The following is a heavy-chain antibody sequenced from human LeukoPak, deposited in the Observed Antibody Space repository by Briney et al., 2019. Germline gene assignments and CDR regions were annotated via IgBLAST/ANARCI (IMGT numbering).Heavy chain of an antibody. J-gene: IGHJ5*02. CDR2: IYYSGST. V-gene: IGHV4-39*07. CDR3: VSEVRGLFDP. Sequence: SETLSLTCTVSGGSISSGGYYWGWIRQPPGKGLEWIGSIYYSGSTYYNPSLKSRVTISVDTSKNQFSLKLSSVTAADTAVYYCVSEVRGLFDPWGQGTLVTVSS. CDR1: GGSISSGGYY. D-gene: IGHD3-10*01.